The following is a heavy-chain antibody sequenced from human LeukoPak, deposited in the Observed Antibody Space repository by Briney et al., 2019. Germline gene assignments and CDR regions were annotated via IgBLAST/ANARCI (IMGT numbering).Heavy chain of an antibody. CDR3: AKDPSAGTTSFDY. Sequence: GRSLRLSCAASGFTFDDYAMHWVRQAPGKGLEWVSGISWNSGSIGYADSVKGRFTISRDNAKSSLYLQMNSLRAEDTALYYCAKDPSAGTTSFDYWGQGTLVTVSS. CDR1: GFTFDDYA. D-gene: IGHD1-7*01. V-gene: IGHV3-9*01. CDR2: ISWNSGSI. J-gene: IGHJ4*02.